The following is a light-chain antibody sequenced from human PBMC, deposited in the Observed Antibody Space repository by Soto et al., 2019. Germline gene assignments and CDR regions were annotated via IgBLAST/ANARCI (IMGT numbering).Light chain of an antibody. CDR3: QQSYSTPRT. CDR2: AAS. Sequence: DLQMTQSPSSLSASVGDRVTITCRASQSISSYLNWYQQKPGKAPKLLMYAASSLQSGVPSRFSGSGSGTDFPLTISSLQPEDFATYYCQQSYSTPRTFGQGTKVEIK. V-gene: IGKV1-39*01. CDR1: QSISSY. J-gene: IGKJ1*01.